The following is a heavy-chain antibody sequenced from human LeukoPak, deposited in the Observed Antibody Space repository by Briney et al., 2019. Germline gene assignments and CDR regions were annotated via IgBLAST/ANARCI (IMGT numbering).Heavy chain of an antibody. J-gene: IGHJ4*02. V-gene: IGHV4-59*08. CDR3: ARHRRIIRSPFDY. Sequence: PSETLPLTCTVSGGSISSYYWSWIRQPPGRGLEWIGYIYYSGSTNYNPSLKSRVTISVDTSKNQFSLKLSSVTAADTAVYYYARHRRIIRSPFDYWSQGTLVTVSS. CDR2: IYYSGST. CDR1: GGSISSYY. D-gene: IGHD3-16*01.